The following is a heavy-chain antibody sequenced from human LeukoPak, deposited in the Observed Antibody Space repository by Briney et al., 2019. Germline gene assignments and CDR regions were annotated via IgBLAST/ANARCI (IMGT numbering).Heavy chain of an antibody. CDR2: ISYDGSNK. CDR1: GFTFSSYA. CDR3: EKDPNYYGSGSYYNGPSVAFDI. Sequence: GGSLRLSCAASGFTFSSYAMHWVRQAPGKGLEWVAVISYDGSNKYYADSVKGRFTISRENYKHALYLQMHSLRAEDTAVYYCEKDPNYYGSGSYYNGPSVAFDIWGKGTMVTVSS. D-gene: IGHD3-10*01. V-gene: IGHV3-30*18. J-gene: IGHJ3*02.